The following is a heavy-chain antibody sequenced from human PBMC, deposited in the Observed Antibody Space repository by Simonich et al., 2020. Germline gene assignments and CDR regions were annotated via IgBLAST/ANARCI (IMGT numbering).Heavy chain of an antibody. CDR1: GYTLTELS. CDR2: VDPEDGET. CDR3: ATRNTMGSGSYYYYYYGMDV. Sequence: QVQLVQSGAEVKKPGASVKVSCKVSGYTLTELSMHWVRQAPGKGLEGSGVVDPEDGETINARKFQGRDTMTEDTSTDTAYMELSSLRSEDTAVYYCATRNTMGSGSYYYYYYGMDVWGQGTTVTVSS. J-gene: IGHJ6*02. D-gene: IGHD3-10*01. V-gene: IGHV1-24*01.